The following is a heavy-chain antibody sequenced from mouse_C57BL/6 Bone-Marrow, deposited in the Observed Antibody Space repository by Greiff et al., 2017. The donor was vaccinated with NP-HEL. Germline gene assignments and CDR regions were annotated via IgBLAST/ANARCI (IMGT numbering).Heavy chain of an antibody. V-gene: IGHV1-64*01. D-gene: IGHD2-4*01. CDR1: GYTFTSYW. J-gene: IGHJ3*01. Sequence: VQLQQPGAELVKPGASVKLSCKSSGYTFTSYWMHWVKQRPGQGLEWIGMIHPNSGSTNYNEKFKSKATLTEDKSSSTAYMQLSSLTSEDSAVYYCARKGDYDSFAYWGQGTLVTVSA. CDR2: IHPNSGST. CDR3: ARKGDYDSFAY.